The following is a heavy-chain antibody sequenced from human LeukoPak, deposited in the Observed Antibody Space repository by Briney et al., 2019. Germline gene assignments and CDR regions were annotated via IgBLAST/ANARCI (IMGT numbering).Heavy chain of an antibody. CDR2: ISGSGGST. CDR1: GFTFSSYA. D-gene: IGHD1-26*01. Sequence: GGSLRLSCAASGFTFSSYAMSWVRQAPGKGLEWVSAISGSGGSTYYADSVKGRFTISRDNAKNTLFLQMNSLRAEDTAVYYCVRDGVGAPPFDYWGQGALVTVSS. J-gene: IGHJ4*02. V-gene: IGHV3-23*01. CDR3: VRDGVGAPPFDY.